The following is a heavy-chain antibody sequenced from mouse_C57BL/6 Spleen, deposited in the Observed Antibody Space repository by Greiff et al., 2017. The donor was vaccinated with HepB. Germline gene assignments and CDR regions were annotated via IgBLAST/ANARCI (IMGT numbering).Heavy chain of an antibody. V-gene: IGHV1-15*01. CDR1: GYTFTDYE. D-gene: IGHD2-4*01. Sequence: VQLQQSGAELVRPGASVALSCKASGYTFTDYEMHWVKQTPVHGLEWIGAIDPETGGTAYNQKFKGKAILTADKSSSTAYMELRSLTSEDSAVYYCTRGDDYDVSVAWFAYWGQGTLVTVSA. J-gene: IGHJ3*01. CDR2: IDPETGGT. CDR3: TRGDDYDVSVAWFAY.